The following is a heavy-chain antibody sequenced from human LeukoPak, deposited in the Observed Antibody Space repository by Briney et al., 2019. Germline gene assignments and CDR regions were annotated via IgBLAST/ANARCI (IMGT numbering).Heavy chain of an antibody. CDR3: ARGVTPGAFDI. J-gene: IGHJ3*02. Sequence: TFGDYAMSWIRQPPGKGLEWIGYIYYSGSTYYNPSLKSRVTISVDTSKNQFSLKLSSVTAADTAVYYCARGVTPGAFDIWGQGTMVTVSS. V-gene: IGHV4-30-4*08. CDR1: TFGDYA. CDR2: IYYSGST. D-gene: IGHD2-21*02.